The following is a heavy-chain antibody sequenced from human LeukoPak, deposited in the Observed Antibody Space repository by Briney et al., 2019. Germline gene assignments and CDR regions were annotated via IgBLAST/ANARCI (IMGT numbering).Heavy chain of an antibody. CDR3: ARDTSWAFDI. CDR1: GFSLSSYN. Sequence: GGSLRLSCAASGFSLSSYNMNWVRQAPGMGLEWFSYITVSSSTIYYADSVKGRFTISRDNARNSLYLQMNSLRDEDTAVYFCARDTSWAFDIWGQGTMVTVSS. CDR2: ITVSSSTI. V-gene: IGHV3-48*02. J-gene: IGHJ3*02.